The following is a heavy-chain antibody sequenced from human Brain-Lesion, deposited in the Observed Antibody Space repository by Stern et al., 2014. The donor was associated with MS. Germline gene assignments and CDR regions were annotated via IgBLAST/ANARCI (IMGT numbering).Heavy chain of an antibody. V-gene: IGHV4-4*02. CDR1: GGSISSSNW. CDR3: ARFPASRPHVFDS. D-gene: IGHD6-13*01. CDR2: SDHSGST. Sequence: QLQLQESGPGLVKPSGTLSLTCVVSGGSISSSNWWSWVRQSPGKGLEWIGESDHSGSTIYNPSLKSRVTVSVDKSKNCFSLNLRSVTAADTAVYFCARFPASRPHVFDSWGQGTLVTVSS. J-gene: IGHJ4*02.